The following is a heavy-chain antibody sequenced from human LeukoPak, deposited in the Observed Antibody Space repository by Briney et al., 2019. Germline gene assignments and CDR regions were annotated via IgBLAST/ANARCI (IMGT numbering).Heavy chain of an antibody. Sequence: GSLRLSCAASGFTVSSNYMSWVRQPPGKGLEWIAYIYSSGSTTYNPSLKSRVTISVDTSKNQFSLKLTSVTAADTAVYYCARHLRTTVTTSGFDYWGQGTLVTVSS. D-gene: IGHD4-17*01. V-gene: IGHV4-59*08. CDR3: ARHLRTTVTTSGFDY. CDR2: IYSSGST. CDR1: GFTVSSNY. J-gene: IGHJ4*02.